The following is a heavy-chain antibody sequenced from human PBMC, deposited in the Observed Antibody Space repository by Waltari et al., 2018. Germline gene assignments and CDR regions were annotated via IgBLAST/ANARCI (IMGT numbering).Heavy chain of an antibody. V-gene: IGHV1-8*01. CDR1: GSTFTNYD. Sequence: QVQLVQSGAEVKEPGASVRVSCKSYGSTFTNYDLNWVRQANGKGLWWMGWMNPLSENTGYAQKFQGRVIMTRDTSLTTAYMELSSLRFDDTAIYYCATARVERRRGSWFDPWGQGTLVTVSS. CDR3: ATARVERRRGSWFDP. J-gene: IGHJ5*02. CDR2: MNPLSENT. D-gene: IGHD3-16*01.